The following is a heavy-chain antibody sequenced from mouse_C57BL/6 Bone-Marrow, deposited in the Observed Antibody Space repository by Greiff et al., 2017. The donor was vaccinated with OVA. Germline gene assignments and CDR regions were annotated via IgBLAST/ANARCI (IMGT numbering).Heavy chain of an antibody. CDR3: ASQDIIGYSYAMDY. D-gene: IGHD2-3*01. Sequence: EVMLVESGGGLVKPGGSLKLSCAASGFTFSAYGMHWVRQAPEKGLEWVAYISSGSSTIYYADTVKGRFTISRDNAKNTLFLYMTSRRSEDEATEYYASQDIIGYSYAMDYWGQGTSVTVSS. CDR1: GFTFSAYG. J-gene: IGHJ4*01. V-gene: IGHV5-17*01. CDR2: ISSGSSTI.